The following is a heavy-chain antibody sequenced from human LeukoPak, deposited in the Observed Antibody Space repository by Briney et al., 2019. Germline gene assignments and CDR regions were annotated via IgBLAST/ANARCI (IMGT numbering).Heavy chain of an antibody. CDR1: GGSISSYY. D-gene: IGHD5-18*01. J-gene: IGHJ5*02. CDR2: IYYSGST. CDR3: ARHVGYGNNWFDP. V-gene: IGHV4-59*08. Sequence: PSETLSLTCTVSGGSISSYYWSWIRQPPGKGLEWIGYIYYSGSTNYNPSLKSRVTISVDTSKNQCSLKLRSLTAADTAVYYCARHVGYGNNWFDPWGQGTLVTVSS.